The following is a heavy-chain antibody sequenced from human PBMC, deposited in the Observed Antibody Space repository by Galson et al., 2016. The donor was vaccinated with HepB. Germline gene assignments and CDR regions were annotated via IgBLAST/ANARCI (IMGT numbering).Heavy chain of an antibody. CDR1: GFTVTSHY. D-gene: IGHD4-23*01. CDR3: AKHGDNWGSYFDY. J-gene: IGHJ4*02. V-gene: IGHV3-53*01. Sequence: SLRLSCAASGFTVTSHYMTWVRQAPGKGLECVSVIYIGGNTYYADSVRGRFTISRDNSKNTLFLQMDSLRVEDTAVYYCAKHGDNWGSYFDYWGQETLVTVSS. CDR2: IYIGGNT.